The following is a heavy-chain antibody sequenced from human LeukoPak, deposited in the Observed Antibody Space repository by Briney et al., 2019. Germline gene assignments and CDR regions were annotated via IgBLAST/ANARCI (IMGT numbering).Heavy chain of an antibody. CDR2: INHSGST. CDR1: GGSISRGGYH. Sequence: PSQTLSLTCTVSGGSISRGGYHWSWIRQPAGKGLEWIGEINHSGSTNYNPSLKSRVTISVDTSKNQFSLKLSSVTAADTAVYYCARGGDASITPPDYWGQGTLVTVSS. V-gene: IGHV4-61*09. CDR3: ARGGDASITPPDY. J-gene: IGHJ4*02. D-gene: IGHD3-10*01.